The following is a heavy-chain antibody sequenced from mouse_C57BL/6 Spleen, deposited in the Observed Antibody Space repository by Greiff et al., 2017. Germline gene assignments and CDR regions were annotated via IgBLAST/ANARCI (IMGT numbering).Heavy chain of an antibody. CDR2: IYPGSGST. V-gene: IGHV1-55*01. J-gene: IGHJ2*01. CDR1: GYTFTSYW. D-gene: IGHD4-1*01. CDR3: ASPLNWDYFDY. Sequence: VKLQESGAELVKPGASVKMSCKASGYTFTSYWITWVKQRPGQGLEWIGDIYPGSGSTNYNEKFKSKATLTVDTSSSTAYMQLSSLTSEDSAVYYCASPLNWDYFDYWGQGTTLTVSS.